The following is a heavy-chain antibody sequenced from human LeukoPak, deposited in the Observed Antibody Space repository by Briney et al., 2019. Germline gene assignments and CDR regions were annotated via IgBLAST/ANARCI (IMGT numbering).Heavy chain of an antibody. CDR3: ARPGGYASTAAVFDY. J-gene: IGHJ4*02. V-gene: IGHV1-46*01. Sequence: ASVKVSCKASGYTFTSYYMHWVRQAPGQGLEWMGLINPSGGSTSYAQKFQGRVTMTRDTSTSTVYMELSSLRSEDTAVYYCARPGGYASTAAVFDYWGQGTLVTVSS. CDR2: INPSGGST. D-gene: IGHD5-12*01. CDR1: GYTFTSYY.